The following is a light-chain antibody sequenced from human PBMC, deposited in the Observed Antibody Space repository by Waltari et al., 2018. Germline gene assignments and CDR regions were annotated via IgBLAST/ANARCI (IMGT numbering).Light chain of an antibody. V-gene: IGLV1-40*01. CDR3: QSYDSSLSGYV. Sequence: QSVLTQPPSVSGAPGQRVTISCTGSSSNIGAGYDVQWYQQLPGTAPKLPIYGNIKRPSGVPDRFSGSKSGTSASLAITGRQAEDEADYYCQSYDSSLSGYVFGTGTKVTVL. CDR1: SSNIGAGYD. CDR2: GNI. J-gene: IGLJ1*01.